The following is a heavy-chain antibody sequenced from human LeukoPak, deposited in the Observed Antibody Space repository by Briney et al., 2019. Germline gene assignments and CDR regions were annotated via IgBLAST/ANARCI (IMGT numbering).Heavy chain of an antibody. D-gene: IGHD4-17*01. CDR2: IYYSGST. Sequence: SETLSLTCTVSGGFISSYYWSWIRQPPGKGLEWIGYIYYSGSTNYNPSLKSRVTISVDTSKNQFSLKLSSVTAADTAVYYCARHRGSANYGDYWVDYWGQGTLVTVSS. CDR3: ARHRGSANYGDYWVDY. J-gene: IGHJ4*02. CDR1: GGFISSYY. V-gene: IGHV4-59*01.